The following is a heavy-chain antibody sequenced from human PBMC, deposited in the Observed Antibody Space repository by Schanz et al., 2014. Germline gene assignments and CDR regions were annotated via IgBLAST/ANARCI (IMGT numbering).Heavy chain of an antibody. CDR2: ITGSGSKT. CDR1: GFVFRTFA. V-gene: IGHV3-23*01. Sequence: EVQLLESGGTVVQPGGSLRVSCAASGFVFRTFAMYWVRQAPGKGLEWVSAITGSGSKTYYADSVKGRFTIARDNSKNTPFLQMSSLRAEDTAVYYCARDGDFDYWGQGTLVTVSS. CDR3: ARDGDFDY. J-gene: IGHJ4*02.